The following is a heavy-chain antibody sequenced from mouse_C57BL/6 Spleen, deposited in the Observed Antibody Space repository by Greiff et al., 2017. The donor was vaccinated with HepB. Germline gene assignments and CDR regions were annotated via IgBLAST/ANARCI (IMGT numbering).Heavy chain of an antibody. J-gene: IGHJ4*01. Sequence: VQLQESGAELVKPGASVKMSCKASGYTFTTYPIEWMKQNHGKSLEWIGNFHPYNDDTKYNEKFKGKATLTVEKSSSTVYLELSRLTSDDSAVYYCARRGELRYYAMDYWGQGTSVTVSS. CDR2: FHPYNDDT. V-gene: IGHV1-47*01. D-gene: IGHD2-4*01. CDR3: ARRGELRYYAMDY. CDR1: GYTFTTYP.